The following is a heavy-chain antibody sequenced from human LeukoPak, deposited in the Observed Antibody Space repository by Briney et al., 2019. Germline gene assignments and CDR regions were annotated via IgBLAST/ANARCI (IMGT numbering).Heavy chain of an antibody. Sequence: GGSLRLSCAASGFAFSIYGMHWVRQAPGKGLEGVAVIWFDGTNEYYADSVKGRFTISRDNSKNALYLQMNSLRAEDTAMYYCARRLYCSGTNCYTGPDAFDIWGQGTMATVSS. V-gene: IGHV3-33*01. J-gene: IGHJ3*02. CDR2: IWFDGTNE. CDR3: ARRLYCSGTNCYTGPDAFDI. D-gene: IGHD2-2*02. CDR1: GFAFSIYG.